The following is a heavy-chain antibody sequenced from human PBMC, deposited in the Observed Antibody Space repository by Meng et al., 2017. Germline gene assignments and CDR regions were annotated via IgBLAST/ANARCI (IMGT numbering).Heavy chain of an antibody. D-gene: IGHD2-15*01. V-gene: IGHV1-69*06. CDR1: GGTFSSYA. Sequence: SSVKVSCKASGGTFSSYAISWVRQAPGQGLDWMGGIKPIFGTANYAQKFQGRVKINEDKSPRTAYMELSSLRAEDTAVYYCARAVYYSGGSCYSPVPPYYYYYGMDVWGKGTTVTVSS. CDR3: ARAVYYSGGSCYSPVPPYYYYYGMDV. J-gene: IGHJ6*04. CDR2: IKPIFGTA.